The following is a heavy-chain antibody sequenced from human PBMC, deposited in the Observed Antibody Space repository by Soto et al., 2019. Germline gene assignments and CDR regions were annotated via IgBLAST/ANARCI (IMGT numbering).Heavy chain of an antibody. CDR2: INPKSGGT. CDR3: ARDLYYDSSGYYKDY. V-gene: IGHV1-2*02. CDR1: GYTFTGYY. Sequence: ASVKVSCKASGYTFTGYYMHWVRQAPGQGLEWMGWINPKSGGTNYAQKFKGRVTMTRDTSISTAYMELSRLRSDDTAVYYCARDLYYDSSGYYKDYWVQGTLVTVSS. D-gene: IGHD3-22*01. J-gene: IGHJ4*02.